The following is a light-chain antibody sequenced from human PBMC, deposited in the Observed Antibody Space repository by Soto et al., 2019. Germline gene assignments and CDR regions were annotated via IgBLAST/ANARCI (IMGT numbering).Light chain of an antibody. Sequence: QAVLTQPPSASGSPGQSVTISCTGTSSDIGGYNYVSWYQQHPGNAPKLIIYEVSKRPSGVPDLFAGSKSGNTASLTVSGLQAEDAADYYCTSYAGSNNLVFAGGTKLTVL. CDR3: TSYAGSNNLV. J-gene: IGLJ3*02. V-gene: IGLV2-8*01. CDR1: SSDIGGYNY. CDR2: EVS.